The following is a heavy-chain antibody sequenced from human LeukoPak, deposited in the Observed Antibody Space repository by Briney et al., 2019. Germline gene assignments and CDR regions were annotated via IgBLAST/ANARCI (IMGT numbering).Heavy chain of an antibody. J-gene: IGHJ4*02. Sequence: ASVKVSCKASGYTLTGYYMHWVRQAPGQGLEWMGWINPNSGGTNYAQKFQGWVTMTRDTSISTAYMELSRLRSDDTAVYYCARDTIAVAAPTGYYFDYWGQGTLVTVSS. CDR3: ARDTIAVAAPTGYYFDY. D-gene: IGHD6-19*01. V-gene: IGHV1-2*04. CDR1: GYTLTGYY. CDR2: INPNSGGT.